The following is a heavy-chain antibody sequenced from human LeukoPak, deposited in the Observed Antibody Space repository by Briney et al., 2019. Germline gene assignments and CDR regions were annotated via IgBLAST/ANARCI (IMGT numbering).Heavy chain of an antibody. V-gene: IGHV3-43*02. CDR3: AKDITGRVLAYYYDSSGYYFS. CDR1: GFTSDDYA. CDR2: ISGDGDSR. Sequence: GGSLRLXCAASGFTSDDYAMHWVRQAPGKGLEWVSPISGDGDSRYYADSVKGRFTISRDNSKNSLYLQMNSLRTEDTALYYCAKDITGRVLAYYYDSSGYYFSWGQGTLVTVSS. D-gene: IGHD3-22*01. J-gene: IGHJ5*02.